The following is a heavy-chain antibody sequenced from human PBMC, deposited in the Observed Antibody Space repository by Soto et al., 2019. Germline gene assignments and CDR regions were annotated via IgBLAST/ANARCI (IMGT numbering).Heavy chain of an antibody. CDR2: IDWDDDK. CDR1: GFSLSTSGVG. V-gene: IGHV2-70*17. Sequence: GSGPTLVNPTQTLTLTCSFSGFSLSTSGVGVGWIRQSPGKALEWLARIDWDDDKLYSTSLKTRLTISKDTSKNQVVLTMTNMDPVDTATYYCARSIVAAGNRWFDPWGQGTLVTVSS. D-gene: IGHD6-13*01. CDR3: ARSIVAAGNRWFDP. J-gene: IGHJ5*02.